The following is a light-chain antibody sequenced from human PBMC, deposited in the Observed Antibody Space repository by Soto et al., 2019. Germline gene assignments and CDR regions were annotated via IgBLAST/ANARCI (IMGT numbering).Light chain of an antibody. J-gene: IGLJ1*01. CDR1: TXDIGTYDY. Sequence: QSALTQPASVSASPGQSIIISCTGGTXDIGTYDYVSWYRQPPGKAPQLMIYEVTNRPSGVSDRFSGSKSGSTASLTISTLQAEDEAIYYCSSYTRDSAPVFGPGTKVTVL. CDR3: SSYTRDSAPV. V-gene: IGLV2-14*01. CDR2: EVT.